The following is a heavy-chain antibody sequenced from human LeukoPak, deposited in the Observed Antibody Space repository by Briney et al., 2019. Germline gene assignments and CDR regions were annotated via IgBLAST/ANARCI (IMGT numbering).Heavy chain of an antibody. Sequence: GGSLRLSCAASGFRFSSYNMNWVRQAPGKGLEWVSSISSSSSYIYYADSVKGRFTISRDNAKNSLYLQMNGLRAEDTAVYYCARDGGNWNFYYDMDVWGLGTTVTVSS. D-gene: IGHD1-1*01. CDR1: GFRFSSYN. J-gene: IGHJ6*02. CDR2: ISSSSSYI. V-gene: IGHV3-21*01. CDR3: ARDGGNWNFYYDMDV.